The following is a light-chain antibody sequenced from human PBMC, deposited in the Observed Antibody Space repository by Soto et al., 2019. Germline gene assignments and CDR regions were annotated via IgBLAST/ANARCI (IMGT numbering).Light chain of an antibody. CDR1: QSVNSSY. V-gene: IGKV3D-20*02. J-gene: IGKJ5*01. Sequence: ESVFTQSPCTLSLSPGERATLSCRASQSVNSSYLAWYQQKPGQAPRLLIYGASSRATGIPDRFSGSGSGTDFTLTISSLEPEDFAVYYCQQRSNWPPITFGQGTRLEIK. CDR2: GAS. CDR3: QQRSNWPPIT.